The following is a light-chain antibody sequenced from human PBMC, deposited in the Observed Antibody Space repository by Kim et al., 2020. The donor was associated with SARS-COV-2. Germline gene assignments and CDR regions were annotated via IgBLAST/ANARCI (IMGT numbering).Light chain of an antibody. CDR2: DAS. CDR1: QGVGSH. Sequence: VLTQSPATLSSSPGERATLSCRASQGVGSHLAWYRQKPGQAPRLVIYDASVRATGIAARFSGSGSGTDFTLTISSLEPEDFAVYFCQQRRYWPVTFGQGTKVDIK. CDR3: QQRRYWPVT. J-gene: IGKJ1*01. V-gene: IGKV3-11*01.